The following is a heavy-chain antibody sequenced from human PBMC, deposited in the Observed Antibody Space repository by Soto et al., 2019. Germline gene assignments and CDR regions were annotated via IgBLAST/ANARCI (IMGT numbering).Heavy chain of an antibody. D-gene: IGHD1-26*01. CDR1: GFTFSFYA. CDR3: ARQAKIGNRSQFYFDS. Sequence: LRLSCAGSGFTFSFYAMHWVRQAPGKGLEWVAVISYNGRNKHYVDSVKGRFTISRDNSQDTLYLQMDSLRPDDTAVYYCARQAKIGNRSQFYFDSWGQGTLVTVSS. J-gene: IGHJ4*02. V-gene: IGHV3-30*04. CDR2: ISYNGRNK.